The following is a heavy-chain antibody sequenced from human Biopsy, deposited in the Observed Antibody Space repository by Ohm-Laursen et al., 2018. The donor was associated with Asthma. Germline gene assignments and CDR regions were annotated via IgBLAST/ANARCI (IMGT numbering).Heavy chain of an antibody. V-gene: IGHV4-34*01. D-gene: IGHD1-20*01. CDR1: GGYLTGHY. J-gene: IGHJ5*02. Sequence: SDTLSLTCTVYGGYLTGHYWNWIRQPPGKGLEWIGEIDQSGYTNYNPSLKSRVTISADTSKNQFHLNLSSVTAADTAVYFCARAAITGIRGWFDPWGQGTRSPSPQ. CDR2: IDQSGYT. CDR3: ARAAITGIRGWFDP.